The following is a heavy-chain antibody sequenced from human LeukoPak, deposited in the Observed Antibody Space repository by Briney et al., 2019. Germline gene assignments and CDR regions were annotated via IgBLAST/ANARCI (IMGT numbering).Heavy chain of an antibody. D-gene: IGHD6-19*01. CDR2: IRYDGSNK. J-gene: IGHJ4*02. CDR1: GFTFSSYG. V-gene: IGHV3-30*02. CDR3: AKEAYSSGWYWLDY. Sequence: GGSLRLSCAASGFTFSSYGMHWVRQAPGKGLEWVAFIRYDGSNKYYADSVKGRFTVSRDNSKNTLYLQMNSLRAEDTAVYYCAKEAYSSGWYWLDYWGQGTLVTVSS.